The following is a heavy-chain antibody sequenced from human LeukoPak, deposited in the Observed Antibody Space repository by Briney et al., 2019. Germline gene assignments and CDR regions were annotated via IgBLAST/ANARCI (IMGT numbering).Heavy chain of an antibody. V-gene: IGHV4-59*01. D-gene: IGHD3-10*01. CDR2: IYYSGNT. Sequence: SETLSLTCTVSGGSISSYYWSWIRQPPGKGLEWIGYIYYSGNTNYNPSLKSRVTISVDTSKNQFSLKLSSVTAADTAVYYCARDNMVRGTHQNWFDPWGQGTLVTVSS. CDR3: ARDNMVRGTHQNWFDP. CDR1: GGSISSYY. J-gene: IGHJ5*02.